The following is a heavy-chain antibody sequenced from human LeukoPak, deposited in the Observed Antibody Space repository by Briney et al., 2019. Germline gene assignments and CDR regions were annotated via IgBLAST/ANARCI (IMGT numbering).Heavy chain of an antibody. V-gene: IGHV1-69*05. CDR1: GGTFSSYV. CDR2: IIPIVGKS. J-gene: IGHJ4*02. Sequence: SVKVSCKSSGGTFSSYVITWVRHAPGQGLEWVGRIIPIVGKSKYEQKFQGRVTFTTDESTSTADMEVSSMRPDDTAVYYCATARDTAMDPFDYGGQGALVTVSS. CDR3: ATARDTAMDPFDY. D-gene: IGHD5-18*01.